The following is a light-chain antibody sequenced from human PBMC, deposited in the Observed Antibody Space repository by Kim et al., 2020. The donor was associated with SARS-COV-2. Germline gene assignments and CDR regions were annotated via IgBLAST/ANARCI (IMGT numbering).Light chain of an antibody. Sequence: APGKTARITGGGNNSGSKSVHWYQQKPGQAPVLVIYYDSDRPSGIPERFSGSNSGNTATLTISRVEAGDEGDYYCQVWDSSSDHLVFGGGTQLTVL. V-gene: IGLV3-21*04. CDR3: QVWDSSSDHLV. CDR2: YDS. J-gene: IGLJ2*01. CDR1: NSGSKS.